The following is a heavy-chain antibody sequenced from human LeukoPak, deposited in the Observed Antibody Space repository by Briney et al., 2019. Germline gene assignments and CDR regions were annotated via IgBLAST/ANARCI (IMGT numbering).Heavy chain of an antibody. CDR3: AREPELWDAFDI. CDR2: ISYDGSYK. V-gene: IGHV3-30*03. J-gene: IGHJ3*02. Sequence: GRSLRLSCAASGFTFTSYGMHWVRQAPGKGLEWVAVISYDGSYKYYADSVKGRFTISRDNAKNTLYLQMNSLRAEDTAVYYCAREPELWDAFDIWGQGTMVTVSS. CDR1: GFTFTSYG. D-gene: IGHD1-26*01.